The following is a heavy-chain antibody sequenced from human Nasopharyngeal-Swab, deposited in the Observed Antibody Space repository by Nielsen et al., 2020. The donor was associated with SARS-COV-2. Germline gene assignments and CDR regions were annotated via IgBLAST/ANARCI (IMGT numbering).Heavy chain of an antibody. Sequence: ASVQVSCKVSGYTLTELSMHWVRQAPGKGLEWMGGFDPEDGETIYAQKFQGRVTMTEDTSTDTAYMELSSLRSEDTAVYYCATTAAAAGTSWFDPWGQGTLVTVSS. J-gene: IGHJ5*02. CDR3: ATTAAAAGTSWFDP. CDR2: FDPEDGET. V-gene: IGHV1-24*01. D-gene: IGHD6-13*01. CDR1: GYTLTELS.